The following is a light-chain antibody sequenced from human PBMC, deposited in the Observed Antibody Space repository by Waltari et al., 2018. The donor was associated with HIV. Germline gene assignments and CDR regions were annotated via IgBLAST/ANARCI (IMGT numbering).Light chain of an antibody. J-gene: IGLJ3*02. Sequence: SYVLTQPPSVSVDPGETARITCGGTNIGSKSVQRYQRKPGQAPVLVIYDDNDRPSGDPERFHGSSSGNTATLTISRVEAGDEADYYCQVWDTTTDQWVFGGGTELAVL. CDR3: QVWDTTTDQWV. CDR2: DDN. CDR1: NIGSKS. V-gene: IGLV3-21*04.